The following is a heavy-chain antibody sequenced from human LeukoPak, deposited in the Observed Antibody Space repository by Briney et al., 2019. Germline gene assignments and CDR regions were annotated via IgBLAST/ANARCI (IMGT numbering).Heavy chain of an antibody. V-gene: IGHV3-23*01. J-gene: IGHJ6*02. CDR3: TRNPGMDV. Sequence: GGSLRLSCAASGFTFNSYAMSWVRQAPEKGLEWVATISGSGGGTYYADSVKGRFTISRDNAKNTLYLQMNSLRTEDTAVYYCTRNPGMDVWGQGTTVTVSS. CDR2: ISGSGGGT. CDR1: GFTFNSYA.